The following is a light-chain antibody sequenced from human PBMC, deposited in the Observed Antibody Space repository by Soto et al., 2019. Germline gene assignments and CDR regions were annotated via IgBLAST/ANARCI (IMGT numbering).Light chain of an antibody. CDR3: CSYAGSSTPVV. CDR1: SSDVGSYNL. J-gene: IGLJ2*01. CDR2: EGS. Sequence: QSALTQPASVSGSPGQSITISCTGTSSDVGSYNLVSWYQQHPGKAPKLMIYEGSKRPSGVSNRFSGSKSGNTASLTISGLQAEDEADYYCCSYAGSSTPVVFGGGTKVTVL. V-gene: IGLV2-23*01.